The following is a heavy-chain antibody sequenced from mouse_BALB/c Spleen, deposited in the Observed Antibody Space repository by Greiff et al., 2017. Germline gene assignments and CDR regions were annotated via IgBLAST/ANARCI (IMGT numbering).Heavy chain of an antibody. CDR2: ISSGGSYN. CDR1: GFTFSSYA. J-gene: IGHJ4*01. D-gene: IGHD2-12*01. V-gene: IGHV5-9-4*01. CDR3: ARGLGVSILRPYAMDY. Sequence: EVKVEESGGGLVKPGGSLKLSCAASGFTFSSYAMSWVRQSPEKRLEWVAEISSGGSYNYYPDTVTGRFTISRDNAKNTLYLEMSSLRSEDTALYYCARGLGVSILRPYAMDYWGQGTSVTVSS.